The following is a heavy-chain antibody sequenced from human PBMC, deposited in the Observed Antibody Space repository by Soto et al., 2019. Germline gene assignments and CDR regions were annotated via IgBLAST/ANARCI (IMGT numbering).Heavy chain of an antibody. V-gene: IGHV3-23*01. CDR1: GFTFSSYA. CDR2: ISGSGGST. CDR3: AKGGDDYSNFREYFEH. D-gene: IGHD4-4*01. Sequence: GGSLRLSCAASGFTFSSYAMSWVRQATGKGLEWVSAISGSGGSTYYADSVKGRFTISRDNSKNTLYLQMNSLRAEDTAVYYCAKGGDDYSNFREYFEHWGQGTLVTVSS. J-gene: IGHJ1*01.